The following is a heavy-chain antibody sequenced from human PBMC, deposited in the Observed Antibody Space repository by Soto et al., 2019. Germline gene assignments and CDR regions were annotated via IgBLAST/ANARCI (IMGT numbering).Heavy chain of an antibody. V-gene: IGHV1-46*01. CDR3: TRDWELGY. D-gene: IGHD1-26*01. CDR2: INPSGDAT. CDR1: GFSFTSFY. J-gene: IGHJ4*02. Sequence: ASVKVSCKASGFSFTSFYMHWVRQAPGQGLQWMGVINPSGDATTYAQRFQGRVTMTKDTSASTVYMELSSLRSEDTAVYYCTRDWELGYWGQGTLLTVSS.